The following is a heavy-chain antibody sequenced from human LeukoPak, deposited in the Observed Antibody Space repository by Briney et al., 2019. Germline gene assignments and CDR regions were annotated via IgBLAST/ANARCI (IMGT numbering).Heavy chain of an antibody. CDR3: ARVPVIEVAATDWFDP. J-gene: IGHJ5*02. CDR1: GGSISIYY. D-gene: IGHD2-15*01. V-gene: IGHV4-59*01. Sequence: SETLSLTCTVSGGSISIYYWSWIRQPPGKGLGWVGYIYYIGSTNYNPSLKSRVTISVDTSKNQSSLKLSSVTAADTAVYYCARVPVIEVAATDWFDPWGQGTLVTVSS. CDR2: IYYIGST.